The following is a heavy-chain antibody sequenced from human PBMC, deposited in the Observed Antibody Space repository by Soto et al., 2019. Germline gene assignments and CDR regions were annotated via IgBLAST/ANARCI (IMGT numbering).Heavy chain of an antibody. CDR3: AKDHRIWGRLVGDMDV. Sequence: ALEGTFGNYALRRIIQATGRGLECVSAISGSGVSTFYADSVKGRFTISRDTSKNTLYLQMNTLTAEDTAVYYCAKDHRIWGRLVGDMDVGGPGTTGT. J-gene: IGHJ6*02. CDR1: EGTFGNYA. D-gene: IGHD3-16*01. V-gene: IGHV3-23*01. CDR2: ISGSGVST.